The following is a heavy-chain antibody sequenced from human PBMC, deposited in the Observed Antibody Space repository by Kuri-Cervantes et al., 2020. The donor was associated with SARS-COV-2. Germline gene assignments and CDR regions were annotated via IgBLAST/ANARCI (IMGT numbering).Heavy chain of an antibody. CDR1: GFTFSSYA. J-gene: IGHJ4*02. D-gene: IGHD5-24*01. Sequence: GESLKISCAASGFTFSSYAMHWVRQAPGKGLEWVAVISYDGGNKYYADSVKGRFTISRDNSKNTLYLQMNSLRAEDTAVYYCARLQHRDGDRSYWGQGILVTVSS. CDR3: ARLQHRDGDRSY. V-gene: IGHV3-30-3*01. CDR2: ISYDGGNK.